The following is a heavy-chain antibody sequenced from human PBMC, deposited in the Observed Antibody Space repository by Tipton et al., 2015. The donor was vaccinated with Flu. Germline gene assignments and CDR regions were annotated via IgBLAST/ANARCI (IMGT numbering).Heavy chain of an antibody. Sequence: TLSLTCTVSSGSIRSTNYFCAWIREPPGKRLELIGGIYPSGTTYYNPSLKSRVTISVDTTKSPFSLMLRSVTAADTAVYYCARLSYYDVDLKNFYFDYWGQGALVTVSS. CDR1: SGSIRSTNYF. J-gene: IGHJ4*02. D-gene: IGHD3-10*02. V-gene: IGHV4-39*01. CDR3: ARLSYYDVDLKNFYFDY. CDR2: IYPSGTT.